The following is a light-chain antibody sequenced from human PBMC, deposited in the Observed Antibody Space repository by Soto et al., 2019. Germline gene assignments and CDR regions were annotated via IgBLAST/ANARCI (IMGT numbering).Light chain of an antibody. Sequence: EIVLTQSPGTLSLSPGERATLSCRASQSVSYSYLAWYQQKPGQAPRLLIYGASSRATGIPDRFSGSGSGTDFTLTISRLEPEDFAVYYGQQYGSSPLTFGGGTKVEIK. CDR2: GAS. CDR1: QSVSYSY. V-gene: IGKV3-20*01. J-gene: IGKJ4*01. CDR3: QQYGSSPLT.